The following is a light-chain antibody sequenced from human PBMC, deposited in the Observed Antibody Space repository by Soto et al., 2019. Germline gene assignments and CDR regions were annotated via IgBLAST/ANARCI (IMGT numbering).Light chain of an antibody. J-gene: IGLJ2*01. CDR1: NIERKS. CDR3: QVWDSSSDHVI. V-gene: IGLV3-21*04. Sequence: SYELTQPPSVSVAPGKTARITCGGNNIERKSVHWYQQKPGQAPVLVIYYDSDRPSGIPERFSGSNSGNTATLTISRVEAGDEADYYCQVWDSSSDHVIFGGGTKLNVL. CDR2: YDS.